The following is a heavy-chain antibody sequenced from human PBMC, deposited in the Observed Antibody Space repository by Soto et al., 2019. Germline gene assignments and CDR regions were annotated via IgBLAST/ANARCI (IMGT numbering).Heavy chain of an antibody. J-gene: IGHJ6*02. CDR1: CFSFDDYF. V-gene: IGHV3-20*04. CDR2: INWNGGST. Sequence: GGSLKLSCAATCFSFDDYFMSRVAQATGKGLEWVSGINWNGGSTGYADSVKGRFTISRDNAKNSLYLQMNSLRAEDTALYYCARAIAVAGANGDYYYYGMDVWGQGT. CDR3: ARAIAVAGANGDYYYYGMDV. D-gene: IGHD6-19*01.